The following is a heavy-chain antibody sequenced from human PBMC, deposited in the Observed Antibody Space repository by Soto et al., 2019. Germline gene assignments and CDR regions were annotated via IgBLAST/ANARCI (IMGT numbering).Heavy chain of an antibody. J-gene: IGHJ4*02. Sequence: GGSLRLSCSASGLTFSSYAMHWVRQAPGKRLELVSAISANGLDTYYTDSVKGRFIVSRDNSKNTLYLQMSSLRPEDTAVYFCSASITTVFSSYTRWGQGTLVTVS. CDR2: ISANGLDT. CDR1: GLTFSSYA. CDR3: SASITTVFSSYTR. V-gene: IGHV3-64D*06. D-gene: IGHD3-22*01.